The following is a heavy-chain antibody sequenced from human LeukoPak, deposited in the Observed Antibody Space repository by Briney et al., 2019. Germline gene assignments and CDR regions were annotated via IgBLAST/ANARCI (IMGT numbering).Heavy chain of an antibody. CDR3: ARDPAGGIAAAGPIDY. Sequence: HSGGSLRLSCAASGFTFNSYSMNWVRQAPGKGLEWVSYISSSSSTIYYADSVRGRFTISRDNAKNSLYLQMNSLRAEDTAVYYCARDPAGGIAAAGPIDYWGQGTLVTVSS. CDR2: ISSSSSTI. V-gene: IGHV3-48*04. CDR1: GFTFNSYS. J-gene: IGHJ4*02. D-gene: IGHD6-13*01.